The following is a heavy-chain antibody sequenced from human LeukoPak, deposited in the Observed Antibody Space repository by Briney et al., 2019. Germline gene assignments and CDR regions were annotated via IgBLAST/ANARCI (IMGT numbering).Heavy chain of an antibody. Sequence: GGSLRLSCAASGFTFSSYWMTWVRQAPGKGLEWVANIKPDGSEKYYVDSLKGRFTISRDNAENSLYLQMNSLRVEDTAIYYCARAAVSGPGDVWGQGTTVTVS. V-gene: IGHV3-7*04. CDR1: GFTFSSYW. D-gene: IGHD6-19*01. J-gene: IGHJ6*02. CDR3: ARAAVSGPGDV. CDR2: IKPDGSEK.